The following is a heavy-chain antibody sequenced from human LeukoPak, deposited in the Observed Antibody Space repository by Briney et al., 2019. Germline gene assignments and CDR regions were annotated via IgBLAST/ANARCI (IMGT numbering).Heavy chain of an antibody. J-gene: IGHJ4*02. CDR3: ARDCWDYGSGSYCGIDY. CDR1: GFTFSSYA. D-gene: IGHD3-10*01. CDR2: ITSSSNYI. Sequence: GGSLRLSCAASGFTFSSYAMSWVRQAPGKGLEWVSAITSSSNYIYYADSVKGRFTICRDNAKNSLYLQMNSLRAEDTTVYYCARDCWDYGSGSYCGIDYWGQGTLVTVSS. V-gene: IGHV3-21*03.